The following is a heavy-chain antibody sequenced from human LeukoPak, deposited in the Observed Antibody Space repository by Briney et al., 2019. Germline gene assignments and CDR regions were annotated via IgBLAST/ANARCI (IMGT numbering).Heavy chain of an antibody. CDR2: VYYSGRT. Sequence: PSETLSLTCFVSGDSITSRSFYWGWIRQPPGRNLEWIGNVYYSGRTSYNPSLQSRVTISVDTSKNQFSLKLSPVTAADTAVYYCARGLRDGYNYWGVYYFDYWGQGTLVTVSS. J-gene: IGHJ4*02. V-gene: IGHV4-39*07. CDR1: GDSITSRSFY. D-gene: IGHD5-24*01. CDR3: ARGLRDGYNYWGVYYFDY.